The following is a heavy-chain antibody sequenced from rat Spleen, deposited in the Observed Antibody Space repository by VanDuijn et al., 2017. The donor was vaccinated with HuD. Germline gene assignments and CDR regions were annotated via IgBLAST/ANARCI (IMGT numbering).Heavy chain of an antibody. CDR1: GFTFSDNY. CDR3: ARQQPSDYFDY. Sequence: EVQLVESDGGLVQPGRSLKLSCAVSGFTFSDNYMAWVRQAPTKGLEWVATINYDGSGTYYRDSVKGRFTISRDNAKSTLYLQMDSLRSEDTATYYCARQQPSDYFDYWGQGVMVTVSS. V-gene: IGHV5-29*01. J-gene: IGHJ2*01. CDR2: INYDGSGT.